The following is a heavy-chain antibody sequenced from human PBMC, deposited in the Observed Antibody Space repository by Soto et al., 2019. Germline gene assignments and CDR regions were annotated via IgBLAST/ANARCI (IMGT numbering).Heavy chain of an antibody. CDR2: IYHSGTT. V-gene: IGHV4-4*02. CDR3: VRMSVVGYFDY. D-gene: IGHD3-22*01. Sequence: PSETLSLTCTVSGASITGSDWWSWVRQTPEKGLEWIGEIYHSGTTNSHPSLKSPVTISQDKSKNQFSLNLTSVTAADTAVYSCVRMSVVGYFDYWGRGSMVTVSS. CDR1: GASITGSDW. J-gene: IGHJ4*02.